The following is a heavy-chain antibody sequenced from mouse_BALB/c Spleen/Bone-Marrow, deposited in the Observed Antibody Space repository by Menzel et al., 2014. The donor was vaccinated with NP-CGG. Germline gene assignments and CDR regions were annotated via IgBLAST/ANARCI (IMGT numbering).Heavy chain of an antibody. CDR1: GYTFTSYW. Sequence: DLVKPGASVKLSCKASGYTFTSYWINWIKQWPGQGLEWIGRIAPGSGSTYYDEMFKGKATLTVDTSSSTAYIQLSSLSSEDSAVYFCAGSYYGRAMDYWGQGTSVTVSS. D-gene: IGHD1-1*01. J-gene: IGHJ4*01. CDR3: AGSYYGRAMDY. V-gene: IGHV1S41*01. CDR2: IAPGSGST.